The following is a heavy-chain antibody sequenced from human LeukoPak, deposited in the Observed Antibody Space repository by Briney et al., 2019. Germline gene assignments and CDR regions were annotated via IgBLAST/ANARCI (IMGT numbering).Heavy chain of an antibody. CDR1: GGTFSNYA. Sequence: SVKVSCKASGGTFSNYAISWVRQAPGQGLEWMGGIIPIFGTADYAQKFQGRVTITADESTSTAYMELSSLRSEDTAVYYCARGLEYSNYDRGFGYWGQGTLVTVSS. D-gene: IGHD4-11*01. CDR3: ARGLEYSNYDRGFGY. V-gene: IGHV1-69*13. CDR2: IIPIFGTA. J-gene: IGHJ4*02.